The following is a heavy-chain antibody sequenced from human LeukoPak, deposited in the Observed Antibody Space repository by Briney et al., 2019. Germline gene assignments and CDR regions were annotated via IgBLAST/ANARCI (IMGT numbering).Heavy chain of an antibody. CDR2: IIPIFGTA. V-gene: IGHV1-69*13. J-gene: IGHJ4*02. Sequence: GASVKVSCRASGGTFSSYAISWVRQAPGQGLEWMGGIIPIFGTANYAQKFQGRVTITADESTSTAYMELSSLRSEDTAVYYCAMQGEEAQAAPFDYWGQGTLVTVSS. CDR1: GGTFSSYA. D-gene: IGHD1-26*01. CDR3: AMQGEEAQAAPFDY.